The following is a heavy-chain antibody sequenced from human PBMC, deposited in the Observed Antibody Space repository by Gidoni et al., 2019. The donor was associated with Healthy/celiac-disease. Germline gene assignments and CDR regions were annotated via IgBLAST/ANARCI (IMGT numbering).Heavy chain of an antibody. J-gene: IGHJ1*01. CDR2: INHSGST. V-gene: IGHV4-34*01. D-gene: IGHD2-15*01. Sequence: QVQLQQWGAGLLTPSETLSLTCAAYGASFSGYDWSGIRQPPGKGLEWIGEINHSGSTNYNPSLKSRVTISVDTSKNQFSLKLSSVTAADTAVYYCARGPYCSGGSCYSRYFQHWGQGTLVTVSS. CDR1: GASFSGYD. CDR3: ARGPYCSGGSCYSRYFQH.